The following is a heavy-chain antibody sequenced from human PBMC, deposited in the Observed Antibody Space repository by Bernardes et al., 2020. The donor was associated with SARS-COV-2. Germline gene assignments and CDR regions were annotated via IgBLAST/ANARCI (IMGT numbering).Heavy chain of an antibody. J-gene: IGHJ4*02. CDR1: GFAFSSNG. D-gene: IGHD2-21*01. Sequence: GPLRLCGAASGFAFSSNGMSWVRQAPGKGLEWVSSSGGDGGTHYADSVRGRFTISRDTSKNTLFLQMNSLRADDTAVYYCAKDLFWWSAADFWGQGTVVTGSS. CDR2: SGGDGGT. CDR3: AKDLFWWSAADF. V-gene: IGHV3-23*01.